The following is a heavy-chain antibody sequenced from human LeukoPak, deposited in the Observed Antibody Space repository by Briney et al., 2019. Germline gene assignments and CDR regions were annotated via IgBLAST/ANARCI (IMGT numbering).Heavy chain of an antibody. CDR2: IYYSGRT. CDR1: GGSISSYY. CDR3: ASDSGSSQIDY. Sequence: PSETLSLTCTVSGGSISSYYWSWIRQPPGKGLEWIGYIYYSGRTNYNPSLKSRVSISVDTSKNQFSLKVSSVTAADTAVYYCASDSGSSQIDYWGQGIQVTVSS. V-gene: IGHV4-59*01. J-gene: IGHJ4*02. D-gene: IGHD1-26*01.